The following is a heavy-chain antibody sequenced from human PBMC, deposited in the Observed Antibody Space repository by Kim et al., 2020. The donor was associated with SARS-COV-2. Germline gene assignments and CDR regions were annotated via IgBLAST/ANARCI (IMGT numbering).Heavy chain of an antibody. J-gene: IGHJ4*02. V-gene: IGHV3-73*01. CDR3: IRYYYDSSVSGVY. CDR2: IRSKANSYAT. D-gene: IGHD3-22*01. Sequence: LSLTCAASGFTFSGSAMHWVRQASGKGLEWVGRIRSKANSYATAYAASVKGRFTISRDDSKNTAYLQMNSLKTEDTAVYYCIRYYYDSSVSGVYWGQGTLVTVSS. CDR1: GFTFSGSA.